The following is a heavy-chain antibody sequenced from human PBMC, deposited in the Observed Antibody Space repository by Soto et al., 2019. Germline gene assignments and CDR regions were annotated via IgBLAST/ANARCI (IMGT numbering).Heavy chain of an antibody. V-gene: IGHV2-5*01. Sequence: SGPTLVNPTQTLTLTCTFSGFSLSTSGMGVGWIRQPPGKALEWLALIYWHDDKRYSPSVSNRLTVTKDDSKNQVVLTMTDMEPVDTATYYCAGRQRDSGPNGDYWGQGILVPVSS. CDR3: AGRQRDSGPNGDY. CDR2: IYWHDDK. J-gene: IGHJ4*02. D-gene: IGHD3-10*01. CDR1: GFSLSTSGMG.